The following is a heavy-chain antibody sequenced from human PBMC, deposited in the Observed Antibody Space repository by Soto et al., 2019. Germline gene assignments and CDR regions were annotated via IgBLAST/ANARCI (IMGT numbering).Heavy chain of an antibody. Sequence: QGQLVESGGGVVQPGGSLRLSCSGTGFTFYSYAVHWVRQAPGKGLEWVAFISYGGNNADYEDSVRGRFTISRDNSKNTVFLQMKSLRAGDTAVYYCARDKMSYGDTYYYGLDVWGRGTWVTVSS. J-gene: IGHJ6*02. V-gene: IGHV3-30-3*01. CDR1: GFTFYSYA. CDR2: ISYGGNNA. CDR3: ARDKMSYGDTYYYGLDV. D-gene: IGHD4-17*01.